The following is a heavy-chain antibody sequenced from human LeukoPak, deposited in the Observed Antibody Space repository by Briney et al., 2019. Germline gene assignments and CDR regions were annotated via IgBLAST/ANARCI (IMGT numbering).Heavy chain of an antibody. J-gene: IGHJ4*02. V-gene: IGHV4-59*01. D-gene: IGHD3-3*01. CDR1: GGSISSYY. Sequence: SETLSLTCTVSGGSISSYYWSWIRQPPGKGLEWIGYTYYSGSTNYNPSLKSRVTISVDTSKNQFSLKLSSVTAADTAVYYCARGGGANYDFWSGYYAIWGQGTLVTVSS. CDR2: TYYSGST. CDR3: ARGGGANYDFWSGYYAI.